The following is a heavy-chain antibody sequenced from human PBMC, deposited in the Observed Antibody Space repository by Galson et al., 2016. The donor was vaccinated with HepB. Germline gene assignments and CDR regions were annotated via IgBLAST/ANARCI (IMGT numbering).Heavy chain of an antibody. CDR1: GDSVSSPSAN. Sequence: CAISGDSVSSPSANWNWIRQSPSRGLEWLGRTYYKSKWYNDYAVSVQSRITINPDTSKNQFSLQSDSMTPEDTAVYYCARTSPFNTGTFDYWGQGTLVTVSS. CDR2: TYYKSKWYN. D-gene: IGHD1-7*01. V-gene: IGHV6-1*01. CDR3: ARTSPFNTGTFDY. J-gene: IGHJ4*02.